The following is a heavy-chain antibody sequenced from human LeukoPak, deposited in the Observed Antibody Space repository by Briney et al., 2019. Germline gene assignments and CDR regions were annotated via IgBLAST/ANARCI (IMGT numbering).Heavy chain of an antibody. CDR1: GFTFGDYS. V-gene: IGHV3-49*04. CDR3: TRDHDFWSGPFDV. J-gene: IGHJ6*04. Sequence: PGGSLRLSCTASGFTFGDYSLSWVRQAPEKGLEWVGFIRRKGYGGTTEYAPSVKGRFIISRDDSKSTAYLQMSSLKTEDTAVYYCTRDHDFWSGPFDVWGKGTTVTVSS. CDR2: IRRKGYGGTT. D-gene: IGHD3-3*01.